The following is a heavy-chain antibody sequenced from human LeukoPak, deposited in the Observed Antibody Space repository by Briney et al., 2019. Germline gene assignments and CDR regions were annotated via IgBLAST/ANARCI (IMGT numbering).Heavy chain of an antibody. CDR2: IIPILGIA. CDR1: GGTFSSYA. D-gene: IGHD5-24*01. Sequence: SVKVSCKASGGTFSSYAISWVRQAPGKGLEWMGRIIPILGIANYAQKFQGRVTITADKSTSTAYMELSSLRSEDTAVYYCAIDQGGYNVGYFDYWGQGTLVTVSS. CDR3: AIDQGGYNVGYFDY. J-gene: IGHJ4*02. V-gene: IGHV1-69*04.